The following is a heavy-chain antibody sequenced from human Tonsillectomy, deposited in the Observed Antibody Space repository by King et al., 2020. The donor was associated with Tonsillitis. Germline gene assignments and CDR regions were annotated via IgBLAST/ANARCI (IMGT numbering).Heavy chain of an antibody. D-gene: IGHD2-8*01. CDR2: IYYIGST. Sequence: QPQESGPGLVKPSQTLSLTCAVSGGSISSGDYSWSWFRQPPGKELEWIGYIYYIGSTYHNPSLKSRVTISVDESKNQFSLQLTSVTAADTAVYYCARGYCTNGICLDAFDIWGQGTMVIVSS. CDR1: GGSISSGDYS. J-gene: IGHJ3*02. V-gene: IGHV4-30-4*07. CDR3: ARGYCTNGICLDAFDI.